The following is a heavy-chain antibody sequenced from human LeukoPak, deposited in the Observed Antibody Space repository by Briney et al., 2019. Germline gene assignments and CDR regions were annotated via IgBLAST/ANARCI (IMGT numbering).Heavy chain of an antibody. CDR2: INPNSGGT. V-gene: IGHV1-2*02. J-gene: IGHJ3*02. D-gene: IGHD6-25*01. Sequence: ASVKVSCKASGYTFTGYYMHWVRQAPGQGLEWMGWINPNSGGTNYAQKFQGRVTMTTDTSTSTAYMELRSLRSDDTAVYYCARDRRAAENAFDIWGQGTMVTVSS. CDR3: ARDRRAAENAFDI. CDR1: GYTFTGYY.